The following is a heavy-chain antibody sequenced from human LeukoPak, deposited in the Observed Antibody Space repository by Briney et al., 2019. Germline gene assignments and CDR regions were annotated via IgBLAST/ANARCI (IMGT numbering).Heavy chain of an antibody. J-gene: IGHJ3*02. CDR1: GGTFSSYA. Sequence: SVKVSCKASGGTFSSYAISWVRQAPGQGLEWMGGIIPIFGTANYAQKFQGRVTITADESTSTAYMELSSLRSEDTAVYYCALAYCGGDCYSDAFDIWGQGTMVAVSS. CDR2: IIPIFGTA. CDR3: ALAYCGGDCYSDAFDI. D-gene: IGHD2-21*02. V-gene: IGHV1-69*13.